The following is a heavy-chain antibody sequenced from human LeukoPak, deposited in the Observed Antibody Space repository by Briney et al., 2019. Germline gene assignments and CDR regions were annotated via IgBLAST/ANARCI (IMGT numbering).Heavy chain of an antibody. CDR2: ISGSGGST. J-gene: IGHJ4*02. Sequence: GGSLRLSCAASGFTFSSDAMSWVRQAPGKGLEWVSAISGSGGSTYYADSVKGRFTISRDNAKNSLYLQMNSLRAEDTAVYYCARAEERNDYVWGSYRKGFPYYFDYWGQGTLVTVSS. V-gene: IGHV3-23*01. CDR3: ARAEERNDYVWGSYRKGFPYYFDY. CDR1: GFTFSSDA. D-gene: IGHD3-16*02.